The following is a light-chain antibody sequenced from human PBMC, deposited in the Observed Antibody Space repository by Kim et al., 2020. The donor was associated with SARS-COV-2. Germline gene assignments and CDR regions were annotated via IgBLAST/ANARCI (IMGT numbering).Light chain of an antibody. CDR1: SLRNYY. V-gene: IGLV3-19*01. CDR2: GKY. Sequence: ALGQTVRLTCQGDSLRNYYATWYQQRPGQAPTLVLYGKYDRPSGIPDRFSGSASGNTASLTITGALAEDEADYYCNSRDSSGDHVVFGGGTQLTVL. J-gene: IGLJ3*02. CDR3: NSRDSSGDHVV.